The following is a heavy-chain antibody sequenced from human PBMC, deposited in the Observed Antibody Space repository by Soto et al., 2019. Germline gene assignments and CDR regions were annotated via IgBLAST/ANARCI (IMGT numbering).Heavy chain of an antibody. CDR1: GGSISSGGYY. D-gene: IGHD3-10*01. V-gene: IGHV4-31*03. J-gene: IGHJ4*02. CDR3: ARDDILMVRGVIITEPGAR. CDR2: IYYSGST. Sequence: PSETLSLTCTVSGGSISSGGYYWSWTRQHPGKGLEWIGYIYYSGSTYYNPSLKSRVTISVDTSKNQFSLKLSSVTAADTAVYYCARDDILMVRGVIITEPGARWGQGTLVTVSS.